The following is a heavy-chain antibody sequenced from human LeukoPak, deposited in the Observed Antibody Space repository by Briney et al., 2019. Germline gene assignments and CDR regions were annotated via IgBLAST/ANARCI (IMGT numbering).Heavy chain of an antibody. CDR1: GFTFSSYE. Sequence: PGGSLRLSCAASGFTFSSYEMNWVRQAPGKGLEWVSYISSSGSTIYYADSVKGRFTISRDNAKNSLYLQMNSLRAEDTAVYYCAREGFYFFDFWGQGTLVTVSS. J-gene: IGHJ4*01. CDR2: ISSSGSTI. CDR3: AREGFYFFDF. V-gene: IGHV3-48*03.